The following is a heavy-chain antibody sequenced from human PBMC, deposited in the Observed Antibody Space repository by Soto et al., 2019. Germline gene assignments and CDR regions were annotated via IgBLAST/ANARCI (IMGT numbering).Heavy chain of an antibody. CDR1: GYTFTCYY. CDR2: MNPNSGNT. V-gene: IGHV1-8*02. CDR3: ARERTVDGNDY. D-gene: IGHD6-19*01. J-gene: IGHJ4*02. Sequence: ASVKVSCKASGYTFTCYYMHWVRQATGQGLEWMGWMNPNSGNTGYAQKFQGRVTMTRNTSISTAYMELSSLRSEDTAVYYCARERTVDGNDYWGQGTLVTLSS.